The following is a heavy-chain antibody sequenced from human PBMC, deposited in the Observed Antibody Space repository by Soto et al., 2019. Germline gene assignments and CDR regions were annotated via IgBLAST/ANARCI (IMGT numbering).Heavy chain of an antibody. CDR1: GFTFSNYA. CDR3: AKSRYAGSSGDYYDF. CDR2: IGGRGTSS. J-gene: IGHJ4*02. D-gene: IGHD3-22*01. Sequence: LRLSCAASGFTFSNYAMSWVRQAPGKGLEWVSGIGGRGTSSYYADSVKGRFAISRDNSYNTLFLQLHSRRAEDTAVYYCAKSRYAGSSGDYYDFWGQGTRVTVSS. V-gene: IGHV3-23*01.